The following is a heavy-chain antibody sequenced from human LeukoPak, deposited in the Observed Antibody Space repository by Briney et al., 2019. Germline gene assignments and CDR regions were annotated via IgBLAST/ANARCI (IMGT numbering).Heavy chain of an antibody. CDR2: ISSSSSYI. J-gene: IGHJ5*02. CDR3: ARDSIVGATGWFDP. D-gene: IGHD1-26*01. Sequence: GGSLRLSCAASGFTFSSYSMNWVRQASGKGLEWVSSISSSSSYIYYADSVKGRFTISRDNAKNSLYLQMNSLRAEDTAVYYCARDSIVGATGWFDPWGQGTLVTVSS. V-gene: IGHV3-21*01. CDR1: GFTFSSYS.